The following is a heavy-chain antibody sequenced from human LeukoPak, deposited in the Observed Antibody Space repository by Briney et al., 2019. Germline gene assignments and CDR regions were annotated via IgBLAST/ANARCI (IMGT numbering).Heavy chain of an antibody. D-gene: IGHD5-18*01. V-gene: IGHV3-23*01. CDR1: GFTFSTYA. Sequence: GGSLRLSCAASGFTFSTYAMGWVRQAPGKGLEWVSTITSSGGTTFYADSVKGRFTISRDNSKNTLYLQINSLGVEDTAVYYCAKDPIQLWPLYYYYYGMDVWGQGTTVTVSS. CDR2: ITSSGGTT. J-gene: IGHJ6*02. CDR3: AKDPIQLWPLYYYYYGMDV.